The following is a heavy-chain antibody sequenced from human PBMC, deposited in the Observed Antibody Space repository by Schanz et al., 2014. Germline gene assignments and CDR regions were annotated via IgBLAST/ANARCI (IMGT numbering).Heavy chain of an antibody. V-gene: IGHV3-30*19. D-gene: IGHD4-17*01. CDR3: ARPRCDYGEVDY. CDR2: ISYDGSNK. J-gene: IGHJ2*01. Sequence: QAQLMESGGGVVQPGTSLILSCSVSGFSLNTYGIHWFRQPAGKGLEWVAVISYDGSNKYYADSVKGRFTISRDRFQNTLYLRMSSLRAEDTAVYYCARPRCDYGEVDYWGRGTLVTVSS. CDR1: GFSLNTYG.